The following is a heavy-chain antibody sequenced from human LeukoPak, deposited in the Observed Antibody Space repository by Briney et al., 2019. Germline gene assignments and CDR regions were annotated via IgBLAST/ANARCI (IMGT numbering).Heavy chain of an antibody. J-gene: IGHJ6*03. CDR1: GFTFSSFH. Sequence: GGSLRLSCAASGFTFSSFHMHCVRQPTGQGLEGVSTIGTASDTYYPGSVEGRFTLYRDNAKNTLYLQMNSLTAGDTAVYYCARGPPRGKYYYMDVWGKGTTVTVSS. V-gene: IGHV3-13*01. D-gene: IGHD1-1*01. CDR2: IGTASDT. CDR3: ARGPPRGKYYYMDV.